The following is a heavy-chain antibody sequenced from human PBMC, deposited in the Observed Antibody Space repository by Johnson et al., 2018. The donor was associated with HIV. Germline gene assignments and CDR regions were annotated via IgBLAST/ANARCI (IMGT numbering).Heavy chain of an antibody. CDR1: GFTFSSYA. CDR3: ARLSEHIVVVTAWADAFDI. Sequence: VQLVESGGGLVQPGGSLRLSCAASGFTFSSYAMHWVRQAPGKGLEWVATIKGDGSGQDYVDSVNGRFTISRANAKNSLYLQMNSLRAEDTAVYYCARLSEHIVVVTAWADAFDIWGQGTMVTVSS. D-gene: IGHD2-21*02. J-gene: IGHJ3*02. CDR2: IKGDGSGQ. V-gene: IGHV3-7*01.